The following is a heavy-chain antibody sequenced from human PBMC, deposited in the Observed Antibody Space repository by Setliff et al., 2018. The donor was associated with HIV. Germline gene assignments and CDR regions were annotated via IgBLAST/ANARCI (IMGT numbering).Heavy chain of an antibody. J-gene: IGHJ5*02. CDR1: GYSFTSYW. CDR3: ATSTSGWYNWFDP. D-gene: IGHD6-19*01. V-gene: IGHV5-51*01. Sequence: GESLKISCKGSGYSFTSYWIGWVRQMPGKGLEWMGIIYPGDSDTRYSPSFQGQVTISADKSISTAYLQWSSLKASDTAIYYCATSTSGWYNWFDPWGQGTLVTVSS. CDR2: IYPGDSDT.